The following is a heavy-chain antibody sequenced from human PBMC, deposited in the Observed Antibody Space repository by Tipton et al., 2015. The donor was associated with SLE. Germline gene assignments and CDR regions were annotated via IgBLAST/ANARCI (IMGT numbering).Heavy chain of an antibody. CDR1: GFTFSSYW. CDR2: INSDGSST. J-gene: IGHJ4*02. V-gene: IGHV3-74*01. Sequence: SLRLSCAASGFTFSSYWMSWVRQAPGMGLVWVSHINSDGSSTVYADAVKGRFTISRDHAKNTLYLQMSSLRAEDTAVYYCATVGKITGTRAFDYWGQGTLVTVSS. CDR3: ATVGKITGTRAFDY. D-gene: IGHD1-7*01.